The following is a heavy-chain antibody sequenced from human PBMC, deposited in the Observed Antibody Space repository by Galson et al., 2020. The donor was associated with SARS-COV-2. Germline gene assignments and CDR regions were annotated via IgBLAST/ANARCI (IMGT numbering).Heavy chain of an antibody. CDR2: ISNDGSSK. Sequence: GESLKISCAASGFTFSSYAMHWVRQAPGKGLEWVAVISNDGSSKSYADSVKGRFTISRDNSKNTLYLQMNSLRAEDTAVFYCAGGYSYGPCDYWGQGTLVTVSS. J-gene: IGHJ4*02. D-gene: IGHD5-12*01. CDR1: GFTFSSYA. CDR3: AGGYSYGPCDY. V-gene: IGHV3-30*04.